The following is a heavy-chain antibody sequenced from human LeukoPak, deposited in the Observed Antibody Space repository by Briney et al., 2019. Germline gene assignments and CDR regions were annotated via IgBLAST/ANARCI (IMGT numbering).Heavy chain of an antibody. V-gene: IGHV4-61*02. CDR1: GGSISSGSYY. D-gene: IGHD2-21*01. Sequence: SQTLSLTCTVSGGSISSGSYYWSWIRQPAGKGLEWIGRIYTSGSTNYYPSLKSRVTISVDTSKNQFSLKLSSVTAADTAVYYCASLRYCGGDCYPYFDYWGQGTLVTVSS. CDR3: ASLRYCGGDCYPYFDY. J-gene: IGHJ4*02. CDR2: IYTSGST.